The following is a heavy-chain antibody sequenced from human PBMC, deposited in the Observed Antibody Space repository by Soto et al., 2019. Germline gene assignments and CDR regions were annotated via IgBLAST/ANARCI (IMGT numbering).Heavy chain of an antibody. J-gene: IGHJ6*02. D-gene: IGHD6-6*01. CDR3: ARSEQLVGYDYYYYGMDV. CDR2: IKQDGSEK. CDR1: GFTFSSYW. V-gene: IGHV3-7*01. Sequence: GESLKISCAASGFTFSSYWMSWVRQAPGKGLEWVANIKQDGSEKYYVDSVKGRFTISRDNAKNSLYLQMNSLRAEDTAVYYCARSEQLVGYDYYYYGMDVWGQGTTVTVSS.